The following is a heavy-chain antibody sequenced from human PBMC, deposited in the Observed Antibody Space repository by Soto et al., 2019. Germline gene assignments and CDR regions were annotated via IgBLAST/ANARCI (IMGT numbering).Heavy chain of an antibody. CDR2: INPNSGGT. Sequence: GASVKVSCKASGYTFTGYYMHGVRQAPGQGLEWMGWINPNSGGTNYAQKFQGRVTVTRDTSISTAYMELSRLRSDDTAVYYCAREFYPRFGEYKWFDPWGQGTLVTVSS. V-gene: IGHV1-2*02. D-gene: IGHD3-10*01. J-gene: IGHJ5*02. CDR1: GYTFTGYY. CDR3: AREFYPRFGEYKWFDP.